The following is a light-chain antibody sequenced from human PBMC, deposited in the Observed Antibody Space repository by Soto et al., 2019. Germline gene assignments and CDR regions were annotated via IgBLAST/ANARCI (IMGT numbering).Light chain of an antibody. J-gene: IGKJ5*01. CDR2: GAS. V-gene: IGKV3-15*01. CDR1: QSINSN. Sequence: EIVITQSPATLSVSPGERATLSCRASQSINSNLTWYQQKPGQAPRLLIYGASTRANGIPARFSGSGSGTELTLTISSLQSEDAAVYYCQQRSNWPLITFGQGTRLEIK. CDR3: QQRSNWPLIT.